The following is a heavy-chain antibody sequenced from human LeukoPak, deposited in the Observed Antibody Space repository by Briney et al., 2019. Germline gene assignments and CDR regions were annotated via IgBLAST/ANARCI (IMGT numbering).Heavy chain of an antibody. Sequence: SVKVSCKASGGTFSSYAISWVRQAPGQGLEWMGGIIPIFGTANYAQKFQGRVTITADESTSTAYMELSSLRSEDTAVYYCARVYRDDFWSGFSTYFDHLGQGTLVTVSS. J-gene: IGHJ4*02. CDR3: ARVYRDDFWSGFSTYFDH. CDR1: GGTFSSYA. CDR2: IIPIFGTA. D-gene: IGHD3-3*01. V-gene: IGHV1-69*13.